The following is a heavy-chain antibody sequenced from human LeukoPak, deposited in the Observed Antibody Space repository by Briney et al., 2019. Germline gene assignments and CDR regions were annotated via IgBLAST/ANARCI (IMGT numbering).Heavy chain of an antibody. CDR2: TDWDDDK. D-gene: IGHD5-12*01. V-gene: IGHV2-70*01. CDR3: ARLYGGYDSRFDY. Sequence: SGPALVKPTQTLTLTCTFSGFSLSTSGMCVSWIRQPPGKALEWLALTDWDDDKYYSTSLKTRFTISKDTSKKQVVLTMTNMDPVDTATYYCARLYGGYDSRFDYWGQGTLVTVSS. CDR1: GFSLSTSGMC. J-gene: IGHJ4*02.